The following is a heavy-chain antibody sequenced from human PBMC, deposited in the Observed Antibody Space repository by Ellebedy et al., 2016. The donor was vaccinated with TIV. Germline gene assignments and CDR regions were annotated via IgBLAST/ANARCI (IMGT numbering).Heavy chain of an antibody. CDR3: SRGGGCGGGTCYYPDF. CDR2: ITSTSDTK. J-gene: IGHJ4*02. CDR1: GFSFSTYG. Sequence: PGGSLRLSCAASGFSFSTYGMNWVRQAPGKGLEWLSYITSTSDTKYYADSVKGRFTISRDNPKNSMYLQMDSLRAEDTGVYYCSRGGGCGGGTCYYPDFWGQGTLVTVSS. D-gene: IGHD2-15*01. V-gene: IGHV3-48*04.